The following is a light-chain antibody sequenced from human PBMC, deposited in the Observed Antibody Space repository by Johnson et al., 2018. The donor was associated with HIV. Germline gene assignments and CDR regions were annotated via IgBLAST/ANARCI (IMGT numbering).Light chain of an antibody. J-gene: IGLJ1*01. CDR2: EKN. Sequence: QSVLTQPPSVSAAPGQKVTISCTGSIVNIQNNFVSWYLQLPGTAPKGLIYEKNQRPSGSPDRFSGAKSGPSATLAITGLQDGDEAVYYCGTWDSSLNAVVFGTGTRLTVL. V-gene: IGLV1-51*01. CDR1: IVNIQNNF. CDR3: GTWDSSLNAVV.